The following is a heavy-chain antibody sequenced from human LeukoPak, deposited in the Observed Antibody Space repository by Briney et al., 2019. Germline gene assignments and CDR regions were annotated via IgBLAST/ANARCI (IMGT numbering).Heavy chain of an antibody. CDR2: IYYSGST. D-gene: IGHD6-6*01. CDR3: ARGSSSDP. CDR1: GRSISSSSYY. Sequence: SETLSLTCTVSGRSISSSSYYWGWIRQPPGKGLEWIGSIYYSGSTHYNPSLKSRVTISVDTSKNQFSLKLSSVTAADTAVYYCARGSSSDPWGQGTLVTVSS. J-gene: IGHJ5*02. V-gene: IGHV4-39*07.